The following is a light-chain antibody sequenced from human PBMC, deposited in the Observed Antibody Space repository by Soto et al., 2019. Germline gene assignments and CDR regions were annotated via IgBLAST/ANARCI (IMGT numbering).Light chain of an antibody. CDR2: GAS. V-gene: IGKV3-20*01. Sequence: EIVLTQSPGALSLSPGERATLSCRASQTVSDNYLAWYQQKPVQAPRLLIYGASTSATGIPDRFSGRGSGTGSKLTISRLEPKAFAVYYCQQYCGSPRVSFGGGTKVEIK. CDR3: QQYCGSPRVS. J-gene: IGKJ4*01. CDR1: QTVSDNY.